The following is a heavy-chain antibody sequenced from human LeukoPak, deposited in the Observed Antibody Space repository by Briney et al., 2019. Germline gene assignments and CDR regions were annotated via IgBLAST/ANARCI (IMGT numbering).Heavy chain of an antibody. Sequence: GGSLRLSCAASGFTFSSYSMNWVRQAPGKGLEWVSSISSSSSYIYYADSVKGRFTISRDNAKNSLYLQMNSLRAEDTAVYYCARVRYGDFDAFDIWGQGTMVTVSS. CDR1: GFTFSSYS. J-gene: IGHJ3*02. CDR2: ISSSSSYI. D-gene: IGHD4-17*01. CDR3: ARVRYGDFDAFDI. V-gene: IGHV3-21*01.